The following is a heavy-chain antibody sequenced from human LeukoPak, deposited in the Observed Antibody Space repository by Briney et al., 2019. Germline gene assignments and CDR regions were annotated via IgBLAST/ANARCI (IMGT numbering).Heavy chain of an antibody. D-gene: IGHD2-8*01. J-gene: IGHJ4*02. CDR1: GFTFSSYG. CDR2: ISYDGSNK. CDR3: ARSGVGYCTNGVCFVDY. V-gene: IGHV3-30*03. Sequence: GGSLRLSCAASGFTFSSYGMHWVRQAPGKGLEWVAVISYDGSNKYYADSVKGRFTISRDNSKNTLYLQMNSLRAEDTALYYCARSGVGYCTNGVCFVDYWGQGTLVTVSS.